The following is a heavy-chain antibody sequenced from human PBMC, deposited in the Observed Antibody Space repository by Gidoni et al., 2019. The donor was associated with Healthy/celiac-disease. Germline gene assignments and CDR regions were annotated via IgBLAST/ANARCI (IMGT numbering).Heavy chain of an antibody. J-gene: IGHJ4*02. V-gene: IGHV3-23*01. CDR2: IRGSGGST. CDR3: AKVNWNDDFDY. CDR1: GFTFSSYA. D-gene: IGHD1-20*01. Sequence: EVQLLESGGDLVQPGRSLRLSCAASGFTFSSYAMSGVRQAPGKGLEWVSAIRGSGGSTYYADSVKGRFTISRDNSKNTLYLQMNSLRAEDTAVYYCAKVNWNDDFDYWGQGTLVTVSS.